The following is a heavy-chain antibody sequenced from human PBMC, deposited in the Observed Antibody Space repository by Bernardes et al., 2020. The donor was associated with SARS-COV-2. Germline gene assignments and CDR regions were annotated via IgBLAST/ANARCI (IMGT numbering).Heavy chain of an antibody. CDR3: ATVISPMVQGAALTY. D-gene: IGHD3-10*01. Sequence: SVPVSCKVSGYTLTAFSMHWVRHAPVKGLEWMGGFDPEDGETIYAQKFQGRVTMTEDTSTDTAYMELSSLRSEDTAVYYCATVISPMVQGAALTYWGQGTLVTVSS. J-gene: IGHJ4*02. CDR2: FDPEDGET. CDR1: GYTLTAFS. V-gene: IGHV1-24*01.